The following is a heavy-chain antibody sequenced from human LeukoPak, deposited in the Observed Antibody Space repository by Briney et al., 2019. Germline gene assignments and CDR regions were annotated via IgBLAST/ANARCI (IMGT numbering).Heavy chain of an antibody. CDR1: GGHLSSYY. V-gene: IGHV4-59*01. D-gene: IGHD3-3*01. CDR2: IYYSGST. Sequence: SETLSLTFTVPGGHLSSYYWSWVRQPPGKGLEWIGYIYYSGSTNYNPSLKSRVTISVDTSKNQFSLKLSSVTAADTAVYYCARESEGFAIFGVFSNWFDPWGQGTLVTVSS. J-gene: IGHJ5*02. CDR3: ARESEGFAIFGVFSNWFDP.